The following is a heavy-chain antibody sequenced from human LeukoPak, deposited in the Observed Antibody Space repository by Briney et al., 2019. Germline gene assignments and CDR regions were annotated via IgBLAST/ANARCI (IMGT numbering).Heavy chain of an antibody. Sequence: SETLSLTCAVSGYSMRSGYYWEWIRQPPGKGLEWIGSIYHSGSTYYNPSLKSRVTISVDTSKNQFSLNLSSVTAADTAVYYCASRSYSYGYNYWGQGNLVTVSS. J-gene: IGHJ4*02. CDR2: IYHSGST. D-gene: IGHD5-18*01. CDR1: GYSMRSGYY. V-gene: IGHV4-38-2*01. CDR3: ASRSYSYGYNY.